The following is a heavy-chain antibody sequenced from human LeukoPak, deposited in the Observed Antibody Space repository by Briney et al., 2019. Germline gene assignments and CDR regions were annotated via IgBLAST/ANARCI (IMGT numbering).Heavy chain of an antibody. CDR1: GFTFSCYA. J-gene: IGHJ4*02. V-gene: IGHV3-72*01. D-gene: IGHD1-26*01. CDR2: IRNKANGYTT. Sequence: PGGSLRLPCAASGFTFSCYAMSWVRQAPGKGLEWVGRIRNKANGYTTEYAASVKGRFTISRDDSKNSVYLQMNSLETEDTAVYYCARGRDRGSNFDCWGQGTLVTVSS. CDR3: ARGRDRGSNFDC.